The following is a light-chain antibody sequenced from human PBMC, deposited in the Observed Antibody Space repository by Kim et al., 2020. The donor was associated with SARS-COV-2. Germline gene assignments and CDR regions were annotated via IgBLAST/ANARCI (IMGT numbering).Light chain of an antibody. CDR1: RSDVGGYNS. V-gene: IGLV2-14*03. J-gene: IGLJ1*01. Sequence: GKSITISCTGTRSDVGGYNSVSWYQQHPGETPKLIIYDVTKRPSGVSDRFSGSKSGNTASLTISGLQTEDETDYYCSSFTNRYTYVFGTGTKVTVL. CDR2: DVT. CDR3: SSFTNRYTYV.